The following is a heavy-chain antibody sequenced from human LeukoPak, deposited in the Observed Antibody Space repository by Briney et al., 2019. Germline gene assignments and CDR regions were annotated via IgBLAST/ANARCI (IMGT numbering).Heavy chain of an antibody. Sequence: ASVKVSCKASGYTFTSYGISWVRQAPGQGLEWMGWISAYNGNTNYAQKLQGRVTMTTDTSTSTAYMELRSLRSDDTAVYYCARETNSGSYLFSNWFGPWGQGTLVTVSS. D-gene: IGHD1-26*01. V-gene: IGHV1-18*01. CDR1: GYTFTSYG. CDR3: ARETNSGSYLFSNWFGP. CDR2: ISAYNGNT. J-gene: IGHJ5*02.